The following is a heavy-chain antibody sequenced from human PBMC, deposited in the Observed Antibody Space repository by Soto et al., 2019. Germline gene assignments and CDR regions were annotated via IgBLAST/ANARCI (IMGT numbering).Heavy chain of an antibody. J-gene: IGHJ4*02. Sequence: SVKVSCKASGGTFSSYAISWVRRAPGQGLEWMGGIIPIFGTANYAQKFQGRVTITADKSTSTAYMELSSLRSEDTAVYYCARLGEDTAMGHDYWGQGTLVTVSS. CDR2: IIPIFGTA. CDR3: ARLGEDTAMGHDY. D-gene: IGHD5-18*01. CDR1: GGTFSSYA. V-gene: IGHV1-69*06.